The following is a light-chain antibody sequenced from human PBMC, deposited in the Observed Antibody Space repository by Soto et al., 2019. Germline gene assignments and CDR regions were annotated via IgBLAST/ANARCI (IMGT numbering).Light chain of an antibody. V-gene: IGKV1-5*03. CDR1: QGIGSW. J-gene: IGKJ1*01. CDR2: KAS. Sequence: IQMTQSPSTLSASVGERVIIPCLASQGIGSWLAWYQQKPGKAPKLLIYKASTLESGVPSRFSGSGSGTDFTLTISSLQPDDFATYYCQQYDTYWTFGQGTKVEIK. CDR3: QQYDTYWT.